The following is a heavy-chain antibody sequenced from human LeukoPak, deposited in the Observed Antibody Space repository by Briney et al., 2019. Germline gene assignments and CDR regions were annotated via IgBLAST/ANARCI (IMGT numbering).Heavy chain of an antibody. CDR3: ARMGGYSGYATH. J-gene: IGHJ4*02. CDR1: GGSISSGGYY. Sequence: SQTQSLTCTVSGGSISSGGYYWSWIRQHPGKGLEWIGYIYYSGSTYYNPSLKSRVTISVDTSKNQFSLKLSSVTAADTAVYYCARMGGYSGYATHWGQGTLVTVSS. V-gene: IGHV4-31*03. D-gene: IGHD5-12*01. CDR2: IYYSGST.